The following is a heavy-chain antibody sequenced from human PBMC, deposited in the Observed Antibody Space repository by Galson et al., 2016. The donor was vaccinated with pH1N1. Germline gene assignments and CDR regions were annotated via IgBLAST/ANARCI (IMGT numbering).Heavy chain of an antibody. Sequence: TLSLTCTVSGGSISSDSDYWTWIRQPAGKGLEWIGRMYTSGTTTYNPSLESRVSISVDTSKNQFSLRLSSVTAADTAVYFCARDRVARSGIFDYWGQGALVTVSS. D-gene: IGHD3-10*01. CDR3: ARDRVARSGIFDY. CDR1: GGSISSDSDY. J-gene: IGHJ4*02. CDR2: MYTSGTT. V-gene: IGHV4-61*02.